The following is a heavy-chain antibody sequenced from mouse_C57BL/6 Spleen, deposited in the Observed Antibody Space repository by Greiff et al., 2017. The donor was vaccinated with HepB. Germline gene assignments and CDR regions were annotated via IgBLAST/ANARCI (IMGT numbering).Heavy chain of an antibody. V-gene: IGHV1-82*01. CDR3: ARGGDSSGYAFAY. CDR2: IYPGDGDT. D-gene: IGHD3-2*02. CDR1: GYAFSSSW. J-gene: IGHJ3*01. Sequence: VKLMESGPELVKPGASVKISCKASGYAFSSSWMNWVKQRPGKGLEWIGRIYPGDGDTNYNGKFKGKATLTADKSSSTAYMQLSSLTSEDSAVYFCARGGDSSGYAFAYWGQGTLVTVSA.